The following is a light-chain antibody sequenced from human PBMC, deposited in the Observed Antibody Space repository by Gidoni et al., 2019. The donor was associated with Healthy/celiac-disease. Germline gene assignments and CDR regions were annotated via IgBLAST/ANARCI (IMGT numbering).Light chain of an antibody. CDR1: QSVSSSY. CDR3: QQYGSSPLT. CDR2: CAS. Sequence: IVLTQSPGTLSLSPGERATLSCRASQSVSSSYLDWYQQKPGQAPRLLIYCASSRVTGIPDRFSGSGSGTDFTLTISRLEPEDFAVYYCQQYGSSPLTFGGGTKVEIK. J-gene: IGKJ4*01. V-gene: IGKV3-20*01.